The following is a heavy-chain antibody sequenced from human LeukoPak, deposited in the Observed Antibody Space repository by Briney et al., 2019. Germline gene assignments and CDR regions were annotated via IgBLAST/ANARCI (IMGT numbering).Heavy chain of an antibody. Sequence: PSETLSLTCAVYGGSFSGYYWSWIRQPPGKGLEWIGYIYYSGSTNYNPSLKSRVTISVDTSKNQFSLKLSSVTAADTAVYYCARDNRVCSGGSCYSRYYYGMDVWGQGTTVTVSS. J-gene: IGHJ6*02. D-gene: IGHD2-15*01. CDR3: ARDNRVCSGGSCYSRYYYGMDV. V-gene: IGHV4-59*01. CDR2: IYYSGST. CDR1: GGSFSGYY.